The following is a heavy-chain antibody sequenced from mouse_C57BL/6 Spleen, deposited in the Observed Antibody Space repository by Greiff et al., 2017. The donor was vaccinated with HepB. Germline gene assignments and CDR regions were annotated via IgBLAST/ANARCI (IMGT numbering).Heavy chain of an antibody. CDR2: INPSNGGT. V-gene: IGHV1-53*01. CDR1: GYTFTSYW. D-gene: IGHD1-1*01. CDR3: ARDFDYYGSSYPLFDY. Sequence: QVQLQQPGTELVKPGASVKLSCKASGYTFTSYWMHWVKQRPGQGLEWIGNINPSNGGTNYNEKFKSKATLTVDKSSSKAYMQLSSLTSEYSAVYYCARDFDYYGSSYPLFDYWGQGTTLTVSS. J-gene: IGHJ2*01.